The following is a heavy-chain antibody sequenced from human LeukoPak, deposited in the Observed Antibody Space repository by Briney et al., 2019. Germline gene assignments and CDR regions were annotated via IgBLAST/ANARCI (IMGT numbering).Heavy chain of an antibody. CDR1: GYTFTSYG. J-gene: IGHJ4*02. Sequence: ASVKVSCKASGYTFTSYGISWVRQVPGQGLEWMGWISAYNGNTNYAQKLQGRVTMTTDTSTSTAYMELRSLRSDDTAVYYCARLGIAAAGTGNSDYWGQGTLVTVSS. V-gene: IGHV1-18*01. CDR2: ISAYNGNT. CDR3: ARLGIAAAGTGNSDY. D-gene: IGHD6-13*01.